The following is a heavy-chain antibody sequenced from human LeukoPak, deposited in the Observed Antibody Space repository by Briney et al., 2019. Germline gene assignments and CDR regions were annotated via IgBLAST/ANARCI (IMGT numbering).Heavy chain of an antibody. CDR1: GFTFSNAW. V-gene: IGHV3-21*01. D-gene: IGHD4-17*01. Sequence: PGGSLRLSCAGSGFTFSNAWMNWVRQAPGKGLEWVSSISSSSSYIYYADSVKGRFTISRDNAKNSLYLQMNSLRAEDTAVYYCASFEGDYVFDYWGQGTLVTVSS. J-gene: IGHJ4*02. CDR2: ISSSSSYI. CDR3: ASFEGDYVFDY.